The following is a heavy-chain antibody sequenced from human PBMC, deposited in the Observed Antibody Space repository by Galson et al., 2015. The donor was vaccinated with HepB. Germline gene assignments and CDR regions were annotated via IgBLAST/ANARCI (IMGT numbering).Heavy chain of an antibody. Sequence: SLRLSCAASGFTVSSNYMSWVRQAPGKGLEWVSVIYSGGSTYYADSVKGRFTISRDNSKNTLYLQMNSLRAEDTAVYYCARSRYCSSTSCYTEDAFDIWGQGTMVTVSS. CDR1: GFTVSSNY. J-gene: IGHJ3*02. D-gene: IGHD2-2*02. V-gene: IGHV3-66*01. CDR3: ARSRYCSSTSCYTEDAFDI. CDR2: IYSGGST.